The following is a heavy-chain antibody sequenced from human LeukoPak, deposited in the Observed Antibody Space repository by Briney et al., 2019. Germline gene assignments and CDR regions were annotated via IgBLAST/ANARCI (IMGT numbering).Heavy chain of an antibody. CDR2: VGVSGGNT. CDR1: GFTFSTHA. Sequence: GGSLRLSCAASGFTFSTHAISWVRQAPRNGLEWVSAVGVSGGNTYYADSVKGRFTISRDNSNNTLYLQMNSLRAEDTALYYCARRNFFDYWGQGTLVTVSS. V-gene: IGHV3-23*01. J-gene: IGHJ4*02. CDR3: ARRNFFDY.